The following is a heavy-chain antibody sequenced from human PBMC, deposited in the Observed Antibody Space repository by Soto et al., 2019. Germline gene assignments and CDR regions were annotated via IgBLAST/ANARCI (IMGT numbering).Heavy chain of an antibody. J-gene: IGHJ4*02. CDR3: ARADMIVVGFDY. Sequence: PGGSLRLSCAASGFTFSSYEMNWVRQAPGKGLEWVSYISSSGSTIYYADSVKGRFTISRDNAKNSLYLQMNSLRAEDTAVYYCARADMIVVGFDYWGQGTLVTVSS. CDR2: ISSSGSTI. CDR1: GFTFSSYE. V-gene: IGHV3-48*03. D-gene: IGHD3-22*01.